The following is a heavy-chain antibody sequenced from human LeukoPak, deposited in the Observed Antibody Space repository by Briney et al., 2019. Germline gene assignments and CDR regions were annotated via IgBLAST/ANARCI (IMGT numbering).Heavy chain of an antibody. CDR3: ARAYYYDSSGYPPAGYYYYGMDV. CDR2: IIPILGIA. D-gene: IGHD3-22*01. J-gene: IGHJ6*02. CDR1: GGTFSSYA. Sequence: ASVKVSCKASGGTFSSYAISWVRQAPGQGLEWMGRIIPILGIANYAQKFQGRVTITADKSTSTAYMELSSLRSEDTAVYYCARAYYYDSSGYPPAGYYYYGMDVWGQGTTVTASS. V-gene: IGHV1-69*04.